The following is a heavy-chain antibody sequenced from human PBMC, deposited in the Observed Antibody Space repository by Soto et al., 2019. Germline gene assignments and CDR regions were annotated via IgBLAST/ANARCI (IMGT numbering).Heavy chain of an antibody. V-gene: IGHV3-21*01. CDR3: AREGSGDAYSAGGAMDC. J-gene: IGHJ4*02. CDR1: GFTFRTYT. Sequence: EVQLVESGGGLVKPGGSLRLSCISSGFTFRTYTMNWVRQAPGKGLEWVSGIRGFSPYTFYAESVKGRFTISRDNSKNTLYRQMNSLRTEDTAVYYCAREGSGDAYSAGGAMDCWGQGTLVTVSS. D-gene: IGHD4-4*01. CDR2: IRGFSPYT.